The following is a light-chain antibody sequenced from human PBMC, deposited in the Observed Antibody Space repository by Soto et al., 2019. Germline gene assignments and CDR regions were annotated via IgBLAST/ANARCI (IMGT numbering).Light chain of an antibody. CDR1: ESVSSH. CDR3: QQYGSSGT. J-gene: IGKJ1*01. V-gene: IGKV3-15*01. CDR2: GAS. Sequence: EIVMTQSPATLSVSPGQRATLSFRASESVSSHLAWYQQKPGQAPRLLIYGASTRATAIPARFSGSGSGTDFTLTISRLEPEDFAVYYCQQYGSSGTFGQGTKVDI.